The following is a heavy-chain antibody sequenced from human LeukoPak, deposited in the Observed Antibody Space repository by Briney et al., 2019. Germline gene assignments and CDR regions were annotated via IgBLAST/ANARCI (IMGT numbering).Heavy chain of an antibody. CDR1: GGSISSYY. CDR3: ARTYGSSGLGYFDL. J-gene: IGHJ2*01. D-gene: IGHD6-13*01. Sequence: PSETLSLTCTVSGGSISSYYWSWIRQPPGKGLEWRGDIYYSGSTNYSPSLKSRLTISVDTSKNQFSLKLSSVTAADTAVYYCARTYGSSGLGYFDLWGRGTLVTVSS. V-gene: IGHV4-59*01. CDR2: IYYSGST.